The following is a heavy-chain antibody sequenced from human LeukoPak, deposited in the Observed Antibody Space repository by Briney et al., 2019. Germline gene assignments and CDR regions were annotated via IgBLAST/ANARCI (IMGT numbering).Heavy chain of an antibody. CDR2: IVPFFGTS. CDR1: GGTFSTFA. J-gene: IGHJ6*03. D-gene: IGHD1-7*01. CDR3: ARSDITGTPSSDSYYFYYMDV. V-gene: IGHV1-69*01. Sequence: ASVKVSCTASGGTFSTFAIHWVRQAPGQGLEWMGGIVPFFGTSSSAQKFQGRVTITSDESTSTAYMELSGLRSEGTAVYYCARSDITGTPSSDSYYFYYMDVWGKGTAVTVSS.